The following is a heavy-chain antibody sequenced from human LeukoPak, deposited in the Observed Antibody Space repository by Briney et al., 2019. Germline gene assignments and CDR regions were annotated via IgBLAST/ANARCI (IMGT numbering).Heavy chain of an antibody. V-gene: IGHV4-34*01. Sequence: SETLSLTCAVYGGSFSGYYWGWIRQPPGKGLEWIGEINHSGSTNYNPSLKSRVTISVDTSKNQFSLKLSSVTAADTAVYYCARGGITMVRWGQGTLVTVSS. D-gene: IGHD3-10*01. CDR2: INHSGST. CDR1: GGSFSGYY. CDR3: ARGGITMVR. J-gene: IGHJ4*02.